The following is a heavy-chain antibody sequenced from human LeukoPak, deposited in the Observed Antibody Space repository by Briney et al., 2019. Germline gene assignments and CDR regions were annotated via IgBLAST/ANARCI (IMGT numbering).Heavy chain of an antibody. CDR3: AGIIYSYGGYYFDY. CDR2: IKQDGSEK. V-gene: IGHV3-7*03. Sequence: PGGSLRLSCAASGFSFSSYWMSWVRQAPGKGLEWVAHIKQDGSEKFYVDSVKGRFTISRDNAKSSLYLQMNSLRAEDTAVYYCAGIIYSYGGYYFDYWGQGTLVTVSS. CDR1: GFSFSSYW. D-gene: IGHD4/OR15-4a*01. J-gene: IGHJ4*02.